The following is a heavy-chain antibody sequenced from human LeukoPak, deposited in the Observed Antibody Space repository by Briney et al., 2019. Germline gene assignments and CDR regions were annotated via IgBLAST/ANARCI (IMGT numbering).Heavy chain of an antibody. CDR3: AKSRRYFDWLLGDYFDY. CDR1: GFTFSSYA. Sequence: QTGGSLRLSCAASGFTFSSYAMSWVRQAPGKGLEWVSAISGSGSSTYYADSVKGRFTISRDNSKNTLYLQMSSLRAEDTAVYYCAKSRRYFDWLLGDYFDYWGQGTLVTVSS. V-gene: IGHV3-23*01. J-gene: IGHJ4*02. D-gene: IGHD3-9*01. CDR2: ISGSGSST.